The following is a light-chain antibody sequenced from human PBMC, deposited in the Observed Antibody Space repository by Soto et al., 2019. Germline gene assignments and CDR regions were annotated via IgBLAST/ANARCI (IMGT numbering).Light chain of an antibody. J-gene: IGKJ2*01. CDR2: DAS. V-gene: IGKV1-33*01. CDR3: QQYATLPYT. Sequence: DIQMTQSPSSLSASVGDRVIITCRASQGINGYLNWFQHKPGKGPELLIYDASNLQTGVPSRFSGSESGTDYTFTTSSLQPEDFATYYCQQYATLPYTFGQGTKVDIK. CDR1: QGINGY.